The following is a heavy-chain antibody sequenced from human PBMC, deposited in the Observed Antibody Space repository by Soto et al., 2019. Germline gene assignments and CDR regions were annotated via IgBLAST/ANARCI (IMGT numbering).Heavy chain of an antibody. V-gene: IGHV3-23*01. CDR3: AKNWGTTFSWSSQ. CDR2: ISGSGGST. J-gene: IGHJ4*02. D-gene: IGHD6-13*01. CDR1: GFPFSTYA. Sequence: EVQLLESGGGLVQPGGSLRLSCAASGFPFSTYAMTWVRQAPGKGLEWVSAISGSGGSTYYADSVKGRFPISRDKSKNTLFLQMNSLRAEDPAVYYCAKNWGTTFSWSSQWGQGTLVTVSS.